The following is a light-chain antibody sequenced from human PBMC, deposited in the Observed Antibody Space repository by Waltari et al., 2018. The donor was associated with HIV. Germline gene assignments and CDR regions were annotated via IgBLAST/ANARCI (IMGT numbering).Light chain of an antibody. V-gene: IGLV3-19*01. CDR2: GKN. J-gene: IGLJ3*02. Sequence: SSALTQDPAVSVALGQTVRITCQADSLRRYYASWYQQKPGQAPVLVLYGKNNRPSGIPDRFSGSSSGNTASLTITGAQAEDEADYYCNSRDSSGNRWVFGGGTKLTVL. CDR1: SLRRYY. CDR3: NSRDSSGNRWV.